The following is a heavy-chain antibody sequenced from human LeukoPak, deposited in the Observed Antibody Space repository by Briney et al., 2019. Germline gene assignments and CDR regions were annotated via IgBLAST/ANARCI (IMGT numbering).Heavy chain of an antibody. Sequence: RSSETLSLTCAVSGGSISSYYWSWIRQPAGKGLEWIGRIYTSGSTNYNPSLKSRVTMSVDTSKNQFSLKLSSVTAADTAVYYCARNSCPSGTCYDNRGYFDYWGQGTLVTVSS. J-gene: IGHJ4*02. CDR1: GGSISSYY. CDR2: IYTSGST. V-gene: IGHV4-4*07. D-gene: IGHD2-15*01. CDR3: ARNSCPSGTCYDNRGYFDY.